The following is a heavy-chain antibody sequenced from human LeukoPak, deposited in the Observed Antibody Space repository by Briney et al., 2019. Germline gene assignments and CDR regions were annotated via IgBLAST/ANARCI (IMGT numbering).Heavy chain of an antibody. CDR1: EFTVNNNY. J-gene: IGHJ4*02. D-gene: IGHD4-17*01. CDR2: IYSAGST. V-gene: IGHV3-53*01. CDR3: AGGLRSGLIDY. Sequence: GGSLRLSCAASEFTVNNNYMSWVRQAPGKGLEWVSTIYSAGSTNYADSVKGRFTISRDNSKNTMYLQMNSLRAEDTAVYYCAGGLRSGLIDYWGQGPWSPSPQ.